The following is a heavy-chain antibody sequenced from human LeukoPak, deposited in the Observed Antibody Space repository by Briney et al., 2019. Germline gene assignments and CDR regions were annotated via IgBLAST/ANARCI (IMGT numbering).Heavy chain of an antibody. CDR1: GFTFSSYD. J-gene: IGHJ2*01. CDR3: ARAVYSSTWYSRYFDL. V-gene: IGHV3-13*01. CDR2: IGTAGEI. D-gene: IGHD6-13*01. Sequence: GGSLRLSYAASGFTFSSYDIHWVRQATGKGLEWVSGIGTAGEIYYPGSVKGRFTISRENAKNSLYLQMNSLRAGDTAVYYCARAVYSSTWYSRYFDLWGRGTLVTVSS.